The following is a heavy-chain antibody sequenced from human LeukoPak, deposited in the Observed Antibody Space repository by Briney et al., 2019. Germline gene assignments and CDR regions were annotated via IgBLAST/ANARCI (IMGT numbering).Heavy chain of an antibody. CDR1: GFTFSSNA. Sequence: GRSLRLSCAASGFTFSSNAMHWVRQAPGKGLEWVAVISYDGINKYYADSVKGRFTISRDNPKNTLWLQMNSLRAEDTAVYYCASEQHWGQGTLVTVSS. J-gene: IGHJ1*01. CDR2: ISYDGINK. CDR3: ASEQH. V-gene: IGHV3-30-3*01.